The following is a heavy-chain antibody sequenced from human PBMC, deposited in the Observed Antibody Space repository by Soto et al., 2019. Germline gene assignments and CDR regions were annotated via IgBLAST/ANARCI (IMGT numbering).Heavy chain of an antibody. D-gene: IGHD2-15*01. CDR3: ASGDREDIAVVVGARPGEYGVDV. J-gene: IGHJ6*04. V-gene: IGHV3-30-3*01. Sequence: QVQLVESGGGVVQPGRSLRLSCAASGFTFRSYAMHWVRQAPGKGLECVAVISYDGSNKFYRDSVKGRFTISRENSKNSLYVQINRLRYKETAVYYCASGDREDIAVVVGARPGEYGVDVWGEGTTVTVSS. CDR2: ISYDGSNK. CDR1: GFTFRSYA.